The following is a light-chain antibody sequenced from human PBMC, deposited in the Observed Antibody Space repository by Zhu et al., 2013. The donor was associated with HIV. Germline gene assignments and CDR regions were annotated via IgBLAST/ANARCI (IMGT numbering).Light chain of an antibody. CDR1: QSISSW. Sequence: DIQMTQSPSSLSASVGDRVTITCRASQSISSWLAWYQQKPGKAPKLLIYKASTLESGVPSRFSGSESGTEFTLTISSLQPDDCATYYCQQYDGYPLTFGGGTKVEIE. CDR2: KAS. V-gene: IGKV1-5*03. J-gene: IGKJ4*01. CDR3: QQYDGYPLT.